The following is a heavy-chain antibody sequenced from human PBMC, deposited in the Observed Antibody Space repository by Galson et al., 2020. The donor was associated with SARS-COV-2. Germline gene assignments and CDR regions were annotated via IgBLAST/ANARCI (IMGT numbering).Heavy chain of an antibody. CDR1: GFTFRSNA. Sequence: SCAASGFTFRSNAMNWVRQAPGKGLEWVSYISSSSSTIYYADSVKGRFTISRDNGKNSLYLQMNSLRAEDTAVYYCARVPGYCSTSSCYVLGWFDPWGQGTLVTVSS. CDR2: ISSSSSTI. J-gene: IGHJ5*02. D-gene: IGHD2-2*01. V-gene: IGHV3-48*01. CDR3: ARVPGYCSTSSCYVLGWFDP.